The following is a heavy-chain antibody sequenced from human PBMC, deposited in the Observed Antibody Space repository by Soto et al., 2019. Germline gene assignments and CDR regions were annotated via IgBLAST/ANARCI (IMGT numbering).Heavy chain of an antibody. CDR3: AREGYSSRWNPIDY. Sequence: SETLSLTCTVSGGSSSFYYWSWIRQPPGKGLEWIAYIYSSGSTKYNPSLKSRVTISVDTSKNQLSLKLSSVTAADTAVYYCAREGYSSRWNPIDYWGQGTQVTVSS. CDR2: IYSSGST. J-gene: IGHJ4*02. V-gene: IGHV4-59*01. D-gene: IGHD6-13*01. CDR1: GGSSSFYY.